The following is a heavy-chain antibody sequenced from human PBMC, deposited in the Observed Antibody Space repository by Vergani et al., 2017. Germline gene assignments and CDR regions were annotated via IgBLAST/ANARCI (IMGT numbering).Heavy chain of an antibody. CDR1: GGSISSDGYY. CDR2: IYYSGST. CDR3: ARDIGSSFDY. V-gene: IGHV4-31*03. J-gene: IGHJ4*02. D-gene: IGHD2-15*01. Sequence: QVQLQESGPGLLKPSQTLSLTCTVSGGSISSDGYYWSWIRQHPGRGLEWIGYIYYSGSTYYNPSLKSRVTISVDTSKNQFSLKLSSVTAVDTAVYYCARDIGSSFDYWGQGTLVTVSS.